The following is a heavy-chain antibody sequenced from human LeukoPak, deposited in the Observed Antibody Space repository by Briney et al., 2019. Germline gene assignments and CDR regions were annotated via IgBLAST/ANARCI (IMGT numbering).Heavy chain of an antibody. V-gene: IGHV1-2*02. CDR2: INPNSGGT. Sequence: VSVKVSFKASGYTFTGYYMHWVRQAPGQGLEWMEWINPNSGGTNYAQKFQGRVTMTRDTSISTAYMELSRLRSDDSAVYYCARSSSWYLNYMDVWGKGTTVTVSS. CDR1: GYTFTGYY. D-gene: IGHD6-13*01. CDR3: ARSSSWYLNYMDV. J-gene: IGHJ6*03.